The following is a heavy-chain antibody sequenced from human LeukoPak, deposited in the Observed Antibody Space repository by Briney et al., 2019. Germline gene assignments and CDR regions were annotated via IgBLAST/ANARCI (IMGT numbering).Heavy chain of an antibody. CDR3: VRGTGY. V-gene: IGHV3-64D*06. CDR1: GFTFITYV. CDR2: ISSNGDNT. J-gene: IGHJ4*02. Sequence: PGGSLRLSCSVSGFTFITYVMHWVRQAPGQGLEYVSPISSNGDNTYYADSVKGRFTISRDNSKNTLYLQMSSLRADDTAGYYCVRGTGYWGRGTVVTVSS. D-gene: IGHD6-6*01.